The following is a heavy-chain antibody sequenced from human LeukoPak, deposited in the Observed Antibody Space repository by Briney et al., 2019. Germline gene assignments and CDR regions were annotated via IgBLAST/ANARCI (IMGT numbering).Heavy chain of an antibody. D-gene: IGHD4-23*01. Sequence: ASVKVSCKVSGNSVTEVAIHWVRQTPGQGLEWMGWINPKSGGTNYPQKFQGRVTMTRDTSISTAYMELSRLRSDDTAVYYCARGIYGGNSPLVDYWGQGTLVTVPS. CDR2: INPKSGGT. J-gene: IGHJ4*02. V-gene: IGHV1-2*02. CDR3: ARGIYGGNSPLVDY. CDR1: GNSVTEVA.